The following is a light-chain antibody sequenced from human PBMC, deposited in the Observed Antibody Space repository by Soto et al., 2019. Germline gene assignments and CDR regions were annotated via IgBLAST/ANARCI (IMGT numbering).Light chain of an antibody. J-gene: IGLJ1*01. CDR2: DVS. CDR1: SSDLGGYNY. CDR3: SSYTSSSTLV. V-gene: IGLV2-14*03. Sequence: QSALTQPASVSGSPGQSITISCTGTSSDLGGYNYVSWYQHHPGKAPKLMIYDVSNRPSGVSNRFSGSKSGNTASLTISGLQAEDEADYYCSSYTSSSTLVFGTGTKVTVL.